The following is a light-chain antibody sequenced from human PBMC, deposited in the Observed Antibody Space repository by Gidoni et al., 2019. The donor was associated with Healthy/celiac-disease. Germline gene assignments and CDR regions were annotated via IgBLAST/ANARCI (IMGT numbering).Light chain of an antibody. CDR2: WAS. V-gene: IGKV4-1*01. CDR3: QQYYSTPGYT. CDR1: PSVLYSSNNKNY. Sequence: DIVMTQSPASLAVSLGERATIHCKSSPSVLYSSNNKNYLAWYQQKPGQPPKLLIYWASTRESGVPDRFSGSGSGTDFTLTISSLQAEDVAVYYCQQYYSTPGYTFGQGTKLEIK. J-gene: IGKJ2*01.